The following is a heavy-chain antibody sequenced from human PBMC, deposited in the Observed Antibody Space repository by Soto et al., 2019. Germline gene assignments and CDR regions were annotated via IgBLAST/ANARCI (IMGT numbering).Heavy chain of an antibody. CDR1: GGSISSSSYY. CDR2: IYYSGST. J-gene: IGHJ4*02. D-gene: IGHD6-19*01. V-gene: IGHV4-39*01. CDR3: ARRIAVAGTVFDY. Sequence: SETLSLTCTVSGGSISSSSYYWGWIRQPPGKGLEWIGRIYYSGSTYYNPSLKSRVTISVDTSKNQFSLKLSSVTAADTAVYYCARRIAVAGTVFDYWGQGTLVTVSS.